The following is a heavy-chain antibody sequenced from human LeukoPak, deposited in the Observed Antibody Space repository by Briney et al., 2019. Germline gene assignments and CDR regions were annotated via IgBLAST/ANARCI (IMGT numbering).Heavy chain of an antibody. J-gene: IGHJ4*02. D-gene: IGHD6-19*01. CDR1: GGSISSGGYY. V-gene: IGHV4-31*03. CDR2: IYYSGST. CDR3: ARATTKPDGYSSGWYYYFDY. Sequence: SETLSLTCTVSGGSISSGGYYWSWIRQHPGKGLEWIGCIYYSGSTYYNPSLKSRVTISVDTSKNQFSLKLSSVTAADTAVYYCARATTKPDGYSSGWYYYFDYWGQGTLVTVSS.